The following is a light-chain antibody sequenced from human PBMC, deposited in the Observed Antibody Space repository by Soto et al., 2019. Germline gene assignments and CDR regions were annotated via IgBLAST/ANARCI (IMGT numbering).Light chain of an antibody. CDR2: DAS. J-gene: IGKJ4*01. V-gene: IGKV3-11*01. CDR3: QQRKYWPPLT. Sequence: EVVLTQSPDTLSLSPGERATLSCRASHSVDIYLAWYQQKPGQAPRLLIYDASNRVTGIPTRSSGSGSGTDFTLTISSLEPEDFAVYYCQQRKYWPPLTFGGGTKVEIK. CDR1: HSVDIY.